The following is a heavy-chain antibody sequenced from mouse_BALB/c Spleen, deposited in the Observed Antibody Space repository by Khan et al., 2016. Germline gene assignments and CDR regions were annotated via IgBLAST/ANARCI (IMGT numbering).Heavy chain of an antibody. CDR1: VYTFTSYW. CDR3: ARSLYDYDAY. D-gene: IGHD2-4*01. J-gene: IGHJ3*01. V-gene: IGHV1S81*02. CDR2: INPSNGRT. Sequence: QVQLQQPGAELVKPGASVKLSCKASVYTFTSYWMHWVKQRPGQGLEWIGEINPSNGRTNYNEKFKSKATLTVDKSSSTAYLQLSSLTSEDSAVYYCARSLYDYDAYWGQGTLVTVSA.